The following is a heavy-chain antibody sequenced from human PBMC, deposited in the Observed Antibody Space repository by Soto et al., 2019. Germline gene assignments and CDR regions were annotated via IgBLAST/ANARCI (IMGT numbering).Heavy chain of an antibody. CDR1: GFTFSSYG. CDR3: AREYIVVLPAARYHYYAMDV. Sequence: GGSLRLSCAASGFTFSSYGMHWVRQAPGKGLEWVAVIWYDGSDKYYADSVKGRFTISRDNSKNTLYLQMNSLRAEDTAVYYCAREYIVVLPAARYHYYAMDVWGQGTTVTVSS. D-gene: IGHD2-2*01. CDR2: IWYDGSDK. V-gene: IGHV3-33*01. J-gene: IGHJ6*02.